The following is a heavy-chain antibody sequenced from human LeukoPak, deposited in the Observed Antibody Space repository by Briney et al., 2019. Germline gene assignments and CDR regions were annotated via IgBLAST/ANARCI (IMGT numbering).Heavy chain of an antibody. J-gene: IGHJ4*02. CDR1: GFTFSTYA. D-gene: IGHD3-10*01. V-gene: IGHV3-23*01. Sequence: GGSLRLSCAASGFTFSTYAMSWVRQAPGKGMEWVSGISGSGDSTYYADSVKGRFTISRDNSKNTLYLQMNSLRAEDTAVYYCAKDETMVRGGSRPYWGQGTPVIVSS. CDR2: ISGSGDST. CDR3: AKDETMVRGGSRPY.